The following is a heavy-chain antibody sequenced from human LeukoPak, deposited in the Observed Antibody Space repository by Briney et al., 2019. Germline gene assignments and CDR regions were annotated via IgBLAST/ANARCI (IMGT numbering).Heavy chain of an antibody. D-gene: IGHD6-19*01. CDR1: GFTVSSKF. Sequence: GGSLRLSCAASGFTVSSKFLSWLRQAPGKGLEWVSVIYSGGTTYYAGSVKGRFTISRDNSKNTLDLQMNSLRAEDTAVYYCARIAVADLSFDYWGQGTLVTVSS. V-gene: IGHV3-53*01. J-gene: IGHJ4*02. CDR2: IYSGGTT. CDR3: ARIAVADLSFDY.